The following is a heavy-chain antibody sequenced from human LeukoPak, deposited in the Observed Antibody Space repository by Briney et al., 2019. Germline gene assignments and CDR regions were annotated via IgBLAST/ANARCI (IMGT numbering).Heavy chain of an antibody. J-gene: IGHJ6*03. Sequence: GGSLRLSCVASGFTFSSYGMHWVRQAPGKGLEGVAVIWYDGISKYYSYSVRGRFPLSRHDSMNTVFLQMDSLRAEDTAVYYCAKRGNQALGHHYLDVWGKGTTVSVSS. CDR3: AKRGNQALGHHYLDV. CDR1: GFTFSSYG. CDR2: IWYDGISK. V-gene: IGHV3-33*06. D-gene: IGHD3-16*01.